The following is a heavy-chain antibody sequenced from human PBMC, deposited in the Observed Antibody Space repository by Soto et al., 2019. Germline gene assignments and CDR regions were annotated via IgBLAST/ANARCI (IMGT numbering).Heavy chain of an antibody. CDR2: ISPYNGDT. Sequence: QVHLVQSETEVKKPGASVKVSCKASGYSFTNYGISWVRQAPGQGLEWMGWISPYNGDTNYAQKLQGRVTMTTDTSTSTVYMELRSLRSDDTAVYYCARGDSSGWSYFDYWGQGTLVTVSS. J-gene: IGHJ4*02. CDR3: ARGDSSGWSYFDY. V-gene: IGHV1-18*01. CDR1: GYSFTNYG. D-gene: IGHD6-19*01.